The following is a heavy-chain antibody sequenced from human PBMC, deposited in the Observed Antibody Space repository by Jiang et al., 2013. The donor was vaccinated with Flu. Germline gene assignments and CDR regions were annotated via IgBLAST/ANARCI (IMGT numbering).Heavy chain of an antibody. CDR3: ATGGPVTIMEKFYELPFDP. J-gene: IGHJ5*02. CDR2: VNPEDGET. V-gene: IGHV1-69-2*01. D-gene: IGHD3/OR15-3a*01. Sequence: SGAEVKSLGASVKIACKVSGYTLTDYYMHWVRQAPGEGLEWVGLVNPEDGETMYAEKFQGRLTIVAETSTDTVYMELSSLRSEDTAQYFCATGGPVTIMEKFYELPFDPWGQGTLVTVSS. CDR1: GYTLTDYY.